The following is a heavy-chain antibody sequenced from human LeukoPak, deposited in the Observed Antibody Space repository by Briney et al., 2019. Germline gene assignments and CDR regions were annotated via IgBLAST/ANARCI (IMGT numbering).Heavy chain of an antibody. CDR2: IKQDGSEK. CDR1: GFTFSSYW. J-gene: IGHJ4*02. Sequence: GGSLRLSCAASGFTFSSYWMSWVRQAPGKGLEWVANIKQDGSEKYYVDSVKGRFTISRDSAKNSLYLQMNSLRAEDTAFYYCAKDDKQQLGAVAGNFDSWGQGTLVAVSS. V-gene: IGHV3-7*03. D-gene: IGHD6-19*01. CDR3: AKDDKQQLGAVAGNFDS.